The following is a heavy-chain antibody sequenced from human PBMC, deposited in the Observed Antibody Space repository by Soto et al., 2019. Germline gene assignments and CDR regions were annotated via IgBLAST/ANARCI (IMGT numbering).Heavy chain of an antibody. CDR2: IIPIFGTA. CDR1: GGTFSSYA. Sequence: QVPLVQSGAEVKKPGSSVKVSCKASGGTFSSYAISWVRQAPGQGLEWMGGIIPIFGTANYAQKFQGRVTITADESTSTAYMELSSLRSEDTAVYYCARDIVVVPAADSMGYGMDVWGQGTTVTVSS. CDR3: ARDIVVVPAADSMGYGMDV. J-gene: IGHJ6*02. D-gene: IGHD2-2*01. V-gene: IGHV1-69*01.